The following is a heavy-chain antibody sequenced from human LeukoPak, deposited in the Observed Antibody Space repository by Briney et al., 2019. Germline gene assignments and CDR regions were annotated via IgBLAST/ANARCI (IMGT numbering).Heavy chain of an antibody. D-gene: IGHD2-21*02. Sequence: QPGGSLRLSCAASGFTFSNYWMSWVRQAPGKGLEWVANIKQDGSEKNYVDSVKGRFTISRDNAKNSLYLQINSLRVEDTAVYYCARDDIVVVTGDTHGGLFNPWGQGTLVTVSS. CDR3: ARDDIVVVTGDTHGGLFNP. J-gene: IGHJ5*02. CDR2: IKQDGSEK. V-gene: IGHV3-7*01. CDR1: GFTFSNYW.